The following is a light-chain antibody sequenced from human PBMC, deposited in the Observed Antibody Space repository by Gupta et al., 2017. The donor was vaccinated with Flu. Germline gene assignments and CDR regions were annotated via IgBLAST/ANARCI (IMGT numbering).Light chain of an antibody. Sequence: SYVLTQPPSVSVAPGQTARITCGGNNIASKSVHWYQQKPGQAPVLVVHDDSDRPSGIPERFSGSNSGNSATLTISGVEAGDEADYYCQVWDITSEVVFGGGTKLTVL. J-gene: IGLJ2*01. CDR1: NIASKS. CDR3: QVWDITSEVV. V-gene: IGLV3-21*02. CDR2: DDS.